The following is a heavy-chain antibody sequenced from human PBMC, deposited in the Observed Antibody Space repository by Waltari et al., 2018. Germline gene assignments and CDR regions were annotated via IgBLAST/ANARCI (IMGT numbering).Heavy chain of an antibody. D-gene: IGHD1-26*01. CDR2: TEHGDSDT. CDR3: ARRNIAKLLGPLDY. J-gene: IGHJ4*02. V-gene: IGHV5-51*01. Sequence: EVQLVQSGAEVKKPGESLKISCKGSGYRFTSYWVGWVRQMPGEGLEGIGSTEHGDSDTRYSPSFQGQVTISADKSSSTTYLQWSSLKASDTAMYYCARRNIAKLLGPLDYWGQGTLVTVSS. CDR1: GYRFTSYW.